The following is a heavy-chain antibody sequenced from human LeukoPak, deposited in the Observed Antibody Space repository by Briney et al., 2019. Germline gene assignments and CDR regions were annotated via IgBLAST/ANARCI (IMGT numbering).Heavy chain of an antibody. J-gene: IGHJ4*02. CDR1: GFTFTNYW. Sequence: GGSLRLSCAASGFTFTNYWMTWVRQAPGKGLEWVANIKQDGSVKYYVDSVKGRFTISRDNAKNSLYLQMNSLRAEDTAVYYCARDQQPYYYDSSGKRPFDYWGQGTLVTVSS. D-gene: IGHD3-22*01. V-gene: IGHV3-7*01. CDR2: IKQDGSVK. CDR3: ARDQQPYYYDSSGKRPFDY.